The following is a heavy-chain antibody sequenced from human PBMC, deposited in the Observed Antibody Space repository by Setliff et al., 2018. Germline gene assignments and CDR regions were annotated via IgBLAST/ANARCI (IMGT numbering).Heavy chain of an antibody. CDR1: GFTFSNAW. D-gene: IGHD6-19*01. CDR2: IKRITDSGTT. CDR3: TTSPISSGWHSNFDYNMDV. Sequence: GESLKISCTASGFTFSNAWMSWVRQAPGKGLEWVGRIKRITDSGTTDHAAPVEGRFTVSRDDSISTLYLQMNSLKTEDTAVYYCTTSPISSGWHSNFDYNMDVWGQGTTVTVSS. V-gene: IGHV3-15*01. J-gene: IGHJ6*02.